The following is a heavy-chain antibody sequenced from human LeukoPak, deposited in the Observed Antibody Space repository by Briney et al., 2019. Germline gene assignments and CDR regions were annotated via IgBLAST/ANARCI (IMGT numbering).Heavy chain of an antibody. CDR1: GGSISSSSYY. J-gene: IGHJ3*02. D-gene: IGHD2-21*02. Sequence: PSETLPLTCTVSGGSISSSSYYWGWIRQPPGKGLEWIGSIYYSGSTYYNPSLKSRVTISVDTSKNQFSLKLSSVTAADTAVYYCARGPYCGGDCWAGAFDIWGQGTMVTVSS. V-gene: IGHV4-39*01. CDR2: IYYSGST. CDR3: ARGPYCGGDCWAGAFDI.